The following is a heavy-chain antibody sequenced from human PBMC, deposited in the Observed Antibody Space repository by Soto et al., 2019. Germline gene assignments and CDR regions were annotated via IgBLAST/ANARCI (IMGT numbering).Heavy chain of an antibody. Sequence: ASVKVSCKASGYTFNPYGITWVRQAPGQGLEWMGWISGFNGNTNYAADLQGRVTMTTDTSTSTAYMELRGLRSDDTAVYYCARIGVSSGHESPDFDSWGQGTLVTVSS. CDR3: ARIGVSSGHESPDFDS. CDR2: ISGFNGNT. J-gene: IGHJ4*02. V-gene: IGHV1-18*01. CDR1: GYTFNPYG. D-gene: IGHD3-16*01.